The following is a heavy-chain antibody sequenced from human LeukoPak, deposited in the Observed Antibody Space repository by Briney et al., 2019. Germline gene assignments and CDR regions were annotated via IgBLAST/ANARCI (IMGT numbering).Heavy chain of an antibody. CDR2: MNHGGST. J-gene: IGHJ5*02. Sequence: SETLSLTCAVYGGSFSGYYWSWIRQPPGKGLEWIGEMNHGGSTNYNPSLKSRVTISVDTSKNQFSLKLSSVTAADTAVYYCARRKRSGCSSTSCLLNWFDPWGQGTLVSVSS. CDR1: GGSFSGYY. D-gene: IGHD2-2*01. V-gene: IGHV4-34*01. CDR3: ARRKRSGCSSTSCLLNWFDP.